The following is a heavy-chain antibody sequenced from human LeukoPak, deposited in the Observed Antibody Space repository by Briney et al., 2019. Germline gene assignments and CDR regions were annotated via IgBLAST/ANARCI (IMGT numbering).Heavy chain of an antibody. Sequence: SETLSLTCAVYGGSFSGYYWGWIRQPPGKGLEWIGSIYYSGSTYYNPSLKSRVTISVDTSKNQFSLKLSSVTAADTAVYYCARPEYSSSSRAFDIWGQGTMVTVSS. CDR3: ARPEYSSSSRAFDI. CDR2: IYYSGST. J-gene: IGHJ3*02. D-gene: IGHD6-6*01. CDR1: GGSFSGYY. V-gene: IGHV4-39*01.